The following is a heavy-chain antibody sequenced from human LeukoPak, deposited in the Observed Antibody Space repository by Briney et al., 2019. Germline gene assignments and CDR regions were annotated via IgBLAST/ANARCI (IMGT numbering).Heavy chain of an antibody. CDR1: RLTLSSFD. D-gene: IGHD3-3*01. Sequence: GGSLRLSCADSRLTLSSFDMSWVRQAPGKGLEWVSCISNIGGSTYYADSVKGRFTISRDNSKNMVYLQMNSLRVEDTAVYYCAKVDYDFRSGYYFHWGQGTLVSVSS. J-gene: IGHJ4*02. CDR3: AKVDYDFRSGYYFH. CDR2: ISNIGGST. V-gene: IGHV3-23*01.